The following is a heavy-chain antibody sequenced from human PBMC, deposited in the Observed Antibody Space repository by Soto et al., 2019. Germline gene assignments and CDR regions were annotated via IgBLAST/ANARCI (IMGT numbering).Heavy chain of an antibody. Sequence: SETLSLTCTVSGGSISSTRYYWGWIRQPPGKGLEWIGTTYYTGSTYYNPSLKSRVTISVDMSKNQFSLKVGSVTAADTAVYYCVSGPGTTADYWGQGTLVTVSS. J-gene: IGHJ4*02. CDR2: TYYTGST. CDR3: VSGPGTTADY. V-gene: IGHV4-39*01. D-gene: IGHD1-1*01. CDR1: GGSISSTRYY.